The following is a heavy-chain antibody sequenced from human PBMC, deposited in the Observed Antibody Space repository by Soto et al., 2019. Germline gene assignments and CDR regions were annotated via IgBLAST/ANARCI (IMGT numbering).Heavy chain of an antibody. V-gene: IGHV4-61*01. CDR3: ARIVVGATVDL. CDR1: DDSVSSDSYF. J-gene: IGHJ5*02. CDR2: ISYTGDT. D-gene: IGHD1-26*01. Sequence: QVRLRESGPGLLKPSETLSLTCTVSDDSVSSDSYFWTWIRQSPGKGLEWIAYISYTGDTNYNPSLQSRVTISVDTSRNQFSLTVTSVTAADTAVYFCARIVVGATVDLWGQGSLVTVSS.